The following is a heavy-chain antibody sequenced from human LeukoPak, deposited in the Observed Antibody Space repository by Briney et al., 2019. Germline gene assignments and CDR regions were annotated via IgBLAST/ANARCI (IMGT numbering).Heavy chain of an antibody. Sequence: GASVKVSCKASGYTFTSYGISWVRQAPGQGLEWMGWISAYNGNTNYAQKLQGRVTMTTDTSTSTAYMELRSLRSDDTAVYYCARDDYYNILTCLDYWGQGTLVTVSS. CDR3: ARDDYYNILTCLDY. V-gene: IGHV1-18*04. CDR1: GYTFTSYG. J-gene: IGHJ4*02. CDR2: ISAYNGNT. D-gene: IGHD3-9*01.